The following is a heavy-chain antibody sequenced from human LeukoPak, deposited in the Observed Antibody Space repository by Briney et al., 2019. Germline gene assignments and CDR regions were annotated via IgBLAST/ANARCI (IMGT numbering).Heavy chain of an antibody. V-gene: IGHV4-34*01. CDR3: ARQPRNWNEFLDY. CDR1: GGTFSGYY. Sequence: SETLSLTCAVYGGTFSGYYWSWIRQPPGKGLEWIGEINHSGSTNYNPSLKSRVTISVDTSKNQLSLKLSSVTAADTAVYYCARQPRNWNEFLDYWCQGTLVTGSS. D-gene: IGHD1-1*01. J-gene: IGHJ4*02. CDR2: INHSGST.